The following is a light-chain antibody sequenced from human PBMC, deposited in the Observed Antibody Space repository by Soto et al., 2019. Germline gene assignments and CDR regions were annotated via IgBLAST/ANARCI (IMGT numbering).Light chain of an antibody. CDR3: QHYNSWPRA. J-gene: IGKJ1*01. Sequence: DIQMTQSPSTLSASVGDRVTITCRASQSISSWLAWYQQKPGKAPKLLIYDASSLESGVPSRFSGSGSGTEFTLTISSLQPDDFATYYCQHYNSWPRAFGQGTKVESK. V-gene: IGKV1-5*01. CDR1: QSISSW. CDR2: DAS.